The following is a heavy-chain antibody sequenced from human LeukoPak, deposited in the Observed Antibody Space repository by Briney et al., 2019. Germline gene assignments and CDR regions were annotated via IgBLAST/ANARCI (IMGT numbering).Heavy chain of an antibody. D-gene: IGHD3-10*01. CDR3: TKDFSGSYEN. V-gene: IGHV3-43*02. CDR1: GFTFDDYA. CDR2: ISRDGRTT. Sequence: PGGSLRLSCATSGFTFDDYAFHWVRQVPGKGLEWVSLISRDGRTTSYGDSVKGRFTISRDNSKNSLYMQMNSLKTEDSALYYCTKDFSGSYENWGQGTLVTVSS. J-gene: IGHJ4*02.